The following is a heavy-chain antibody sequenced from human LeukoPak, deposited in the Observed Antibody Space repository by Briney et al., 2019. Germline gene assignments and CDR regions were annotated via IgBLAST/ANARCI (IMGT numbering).Heavy chain of an antibody. CDR3: ARDIPPYCGGDCSIPGYWYFDL. CDR2: IYTSGST. J-gene: IGHJ2*01. CDR1: GGSISSYY. D-gene: IGHD2-21*02. V-gene: IGHV4-4*07. Sequence: SETLSLICTVSGGSISSYYWSWIRQPAGKGLEWIGRIYTSGSTNYNPSLKSRVTMSVDTSKNQFSLKLSSVTAADTAVYYCARDIPPYCGGDCSIPGYWYFDLWGRGTLVTVSS.